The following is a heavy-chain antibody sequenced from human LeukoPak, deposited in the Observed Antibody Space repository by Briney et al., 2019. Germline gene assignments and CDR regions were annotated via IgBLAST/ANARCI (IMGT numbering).Heavy chain of an antibody. Sequence: PGGSVRLSCEASGYTFSSYEMNWVRQAPGKGLEWVSYISSNSSTIYYADYLKGRFTTSRDTAKNSLYLQMNSLRAEDTAVYYCARECCSSTSCYKGPDYWGQGTLVTVSS. J-gene: IGHJ4*02. CDR1: GYTFSSYE. V-gene: IGHV3-48*03. CDR3: ARECCSSTSCYKGPDY. CDR2: ISSNSSTI. D-gene: IGHD2-2*02.